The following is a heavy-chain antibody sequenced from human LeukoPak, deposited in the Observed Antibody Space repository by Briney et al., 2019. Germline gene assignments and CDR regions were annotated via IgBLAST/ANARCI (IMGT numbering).Heavy chain of an antibody. V-gene: IGHV3-48*01. D-gene: IGHD6-19*01. CDR2: ISSSSSTI. Sequence: PGGSLRLSCAASGFTFGSYSMNWVRQAPGKGLEWVSYISSSSSTIYYADSVKGRFTISRDNAKNSLYLQMNSLRAEDTAVYYCARVSSGWLFDYWGQGTLVTVSS. CDR3: ARVSSGWLFDY. J-gene: IGHJ4*02. CDR1: GFTFGSYS.